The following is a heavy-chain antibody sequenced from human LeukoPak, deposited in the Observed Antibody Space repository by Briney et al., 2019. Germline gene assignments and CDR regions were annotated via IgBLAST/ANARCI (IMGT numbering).Heavy chain of an antibody. Sequence: PGGSLRLSCAASGFTFSSYGMHWVRQAPGKGLEWVAFIRYDGSNKYYADSVKGRFTISRDNSKNTLYLQMNSLRAEDTAVYYCAKDTSSSSSPDAFDIWGQGTMVTVSS. CDR3: AKDTSSSSSPDAFDI. V-gene: IGHV3-30*02. J-gene: IGHJ3*02. CDR2: IRYDGSNK. D-gene: IGHD6-6*01. CDR1: GFTFSSYG.